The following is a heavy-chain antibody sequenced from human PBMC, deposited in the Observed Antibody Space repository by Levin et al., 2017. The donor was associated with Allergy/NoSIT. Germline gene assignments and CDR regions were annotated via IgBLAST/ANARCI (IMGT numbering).Heavy chain of an antibody. CDR2: INPSGGST. J-gene: IGHJ4*02. CDR3: ARANSGDYADY. CDR1: GYTFTTYY. Sequence: ASVKVSCKASGYTFTTYYMHWVRQAPGQGLEWMGIINPSGGSTGYAQKFQGRLTMTRDTSTSTVYMELSSLRSEDTAVYYCARANSGDYADYWGQGTLVTVSS. V-gene: IGHV1-46*01. D-gene: IGHD4-17*01.